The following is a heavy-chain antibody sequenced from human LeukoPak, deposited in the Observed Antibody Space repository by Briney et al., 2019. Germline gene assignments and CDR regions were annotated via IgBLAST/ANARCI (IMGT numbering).Heavy chain of an antibody. CDR1: GGSISSYY. J-gene: IGHJ4*02. D-gene: IGHD3-22*01. V-gene: IGHV4-59*08. CDR2: IYYSGST. CDR3: ASHTLDSSGYYYYFDY. Sequence: PSETLSLTCTVSGGSISSYYWSWIRQPPGKGPEWIGYIYYSGSTNYNPSLKSRVTISVDTSKNQFSLKLSSVTAADTAVYYCASHTLDSSGYYYYFDYWGQGTLVTVSS.